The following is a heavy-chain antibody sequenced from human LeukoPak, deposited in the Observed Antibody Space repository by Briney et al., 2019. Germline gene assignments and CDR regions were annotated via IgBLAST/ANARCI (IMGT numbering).Heavy chain of an antibody. CDR1: GGSFSGYY. Sequence: SETLSLTCAVYGGSFSGYYWSWIRQPPGKGLEWIGEINHSGSTNYNPSLKSRVTISVDTSKNQFSLKLSSVAAADTAVYYCARWRVIAAAGIDYWGQGTLVTVSS. CDR3: ARWRVIAAAGIDY. D-gene: IGHD6-13*01. J-gene: IGHJ4*02. V-gene: IGHV4-34*01. CDR2: INHSGST.